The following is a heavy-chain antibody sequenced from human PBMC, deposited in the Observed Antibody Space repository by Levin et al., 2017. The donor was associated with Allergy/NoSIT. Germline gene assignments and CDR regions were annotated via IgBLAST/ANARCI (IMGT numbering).Heavy chain of an antibody. CDR3: ARAPSGWYFEY. V-gene: IGHV3-53*01. D-gene: IGHD6-19*01. J-gene: IGHJ4*02. CDR1: GFTVSTNY. CDR2: IYSDGNT. Sequence: GGSLRLSCVVSGFTVSTNYMYWVRRAPGKGLEWVSAIYSDGNTYYADSVKGRFIISRDNSRNMLYLQMNSLRVEDTALYYCARAPSGWYFEYWGQGTLVTVSS.